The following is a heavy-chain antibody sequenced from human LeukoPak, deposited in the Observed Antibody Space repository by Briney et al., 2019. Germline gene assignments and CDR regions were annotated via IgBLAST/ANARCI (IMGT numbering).Heavy chain of an antibody. CDR3: ARLKVGTTHPDY. CDR2: RYYSGFI. J-gene: IGHJ4*02. D-gene: IGHD1-26*01. V-gene: IGHV4-39*01. CDR1: DDSIISSDYY. Sequence: PSETLSLTCAVSDDSIISSDYYWGRIRQPPGKGLEWIGSRYYSGFIYYNPSVKSRVTISVDTSKNQFSLELTSVTAADTAVYYCARLKVGTTHPDYWGQGTLSPSPQ.